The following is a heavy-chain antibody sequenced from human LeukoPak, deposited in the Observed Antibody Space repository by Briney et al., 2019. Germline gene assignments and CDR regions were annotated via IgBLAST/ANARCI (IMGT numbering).Heavy chain of an antibody. J-gene: IGHJ4*02. CDR2: IYHRGST. Sequence: SGTLSLTCAVSGNSISSDDWWTWVSQPPGRGLELIGEIYHRGSTNYNPSLKSRVTISIDKSRNHFSLMLTSVTAADTAVYYCARRRYYDSTGYFAYWGQGTLVTISS. D-gene: IGHD3-22*01. CDR3: ARRRYYDSTGYFAY. V-gene: IGHV4-4*02. CDR1: GNSISSDDW.